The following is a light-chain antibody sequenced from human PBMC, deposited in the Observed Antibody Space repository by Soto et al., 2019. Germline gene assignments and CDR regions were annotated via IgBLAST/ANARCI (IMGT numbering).Light chain of an antibody. V-gene: IGKV3-15*01. J-gene: IGKJ4*01. CDR2: GAS. CDR3: QQYNSWPIT. CDR1: QGVTSD. Sequence: EIVMTQSPATLSVSPGERATLSCRASQGVTSDLAWYKHKPGQVPRLLIYGASTGATGIPARFSGSGSGTEFTLTINSLHSEDFAIYYCQQYNSWPITFGGGTKVEI.